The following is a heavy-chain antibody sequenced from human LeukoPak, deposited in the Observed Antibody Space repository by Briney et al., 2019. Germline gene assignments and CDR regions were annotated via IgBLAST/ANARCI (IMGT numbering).Heavy chain of an antibody. J-gene: IGHJ4*02. CDR3: ARDLGGDYDY. Sequence: PSETLSLTCTVSGGSISSGGYSWSWIRQPPGKGLEWIGYIYYSGTTYYNPSLESRVTMSVDTSKNQFSLKLSSVTAADTAVYYCARDLGGDYDYWGQGTLVTVSS. CDR2: IYYSGTT. V-gene: IGHV4-31*03. D-gene: IGHD4-17*01. CDR1: GGSISSGGYS.